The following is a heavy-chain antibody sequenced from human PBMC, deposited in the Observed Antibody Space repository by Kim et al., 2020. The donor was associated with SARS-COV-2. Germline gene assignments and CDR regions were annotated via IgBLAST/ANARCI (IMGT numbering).Heavy chain of an antibody. D-gene: IGHD3-16*02. J-gene: IGHJ4*02. CDR2: ISYDGSNK. CDR1: GFTFSSYA. CDR3: ARVPDDYVWGSYRY. Sequence: GGSLRLSCAASGFTFSSYAMHWVRQAPGKGLEWVAVISYDGSNKYYADSVKGRFTISRDNSKNTLYLQMNSLRAEDTAVYYCARVPDDYVWGSYRYWGQGTLVTVSS. V-gene: IGHV3-30-3*01.